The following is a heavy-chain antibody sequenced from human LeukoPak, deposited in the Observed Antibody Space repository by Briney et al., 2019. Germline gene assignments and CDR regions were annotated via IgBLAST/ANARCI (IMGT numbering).Heavy chain of an antibody. CDR2: ISGGGGRT. CDR3: AKFQTGTPYYFDY. J-gene: IGHJ4*02. Sequence: HPGGSLRLSCVASGFTFSTYAMSWVRQAPGKGLEWVSVISGGGGRTYYADSVKGRFTISRDNSKNTLYLQMNSLRAEDTAVYYCAKFQTGTPYYFDYWGQGTLVTVSS. V-gene: IGHV3-23*01. CDR1: GFTFSTYA. D-gene: IGHD1-7*01.